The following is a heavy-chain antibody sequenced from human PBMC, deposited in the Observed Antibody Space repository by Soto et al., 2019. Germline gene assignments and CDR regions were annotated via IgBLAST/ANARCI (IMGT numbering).Heavy chain of an antibody. CDR2: INADGSVA. Sequence: PGGSLRLSCAASGFTIVSYWMHCVRTATGKDLLLVSRINADGSVAMYVDSVKGRFTISRDNAKNTLYLQMNSLRAEDTAVYYCTSGPPMYCSSSSCYASPFDYWGQGTLVTVSS. J-gene: IGHJ4*02. CDR1: GFTIVSYW. CDR3: TSGPPMYCSSSSCYASPFDY. D-gene: IGHD2-2*01. V-gene: IGHV3-74*03.